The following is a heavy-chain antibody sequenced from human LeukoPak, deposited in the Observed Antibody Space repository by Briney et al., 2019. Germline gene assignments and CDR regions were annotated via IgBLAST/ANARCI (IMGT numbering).Heavy chain of an antibody. V-gene: IGHV4-4*07. CDR2: IYTSGST. CDR1: GGSISSYD. Sequence: SETLSLTCTVSGGSISSYDWSWIRQPAGKGLEWIGRIYTSGSTKYNPSLKSRVTISVDTSKNQFSLKLSSVTAADTAVYYCARTTAAYYYYYMDVWGKGTTVTISS. CDR3: ARTTAAYYYYYMDV. D-gene: IGHD4-17*01. J-gene: IGHJ6*03.